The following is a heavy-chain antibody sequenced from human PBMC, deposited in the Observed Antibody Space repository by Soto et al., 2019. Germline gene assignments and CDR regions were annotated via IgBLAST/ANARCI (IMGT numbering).Heavy chain of an antibody. V-gene: IGHV4-31*03. D-gene: IGHD3-10*01. Sequence: QVQLQESGPGLVKPSQTLSLTCTVSGGSISSGGYYWSWIRQHPGKGLEWIGYIYYSGSTYYNPSLKGRVTISVATSKNQFSRKLSSVTAADTAVYYCAREFKVRGPKPSGGFDPWGQGTLVTVSS. CDR3: AREFKVRGPKPSGGFDP. CDR2: IYYSGST. CDR1: GGSISSGGYY. J-gene: IGHJ5*02.